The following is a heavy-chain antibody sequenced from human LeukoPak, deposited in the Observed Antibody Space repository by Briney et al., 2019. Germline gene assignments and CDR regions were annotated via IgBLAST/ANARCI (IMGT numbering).Heavy chain of an antibody. V-gene: IGHV3-66*01. CDR3: ARGKVYYYDSSGYSYYWYFDL. CDR1: GFTVSSNY. D-gene: IGHD3-22*01. J-gene: IGHJ2*01. Sequence: GGSLRLSCAASGFTVSSNYMSWVRQAPGKGLEWGSVIYSGGSTYYADSVKGRFTISRDNSKNAMYLQMNSLRAEDTAVYYCARGKVYYYDSSGYSYYWYFDLWGRGTLVTVSS. CDR2: IYSGGST.